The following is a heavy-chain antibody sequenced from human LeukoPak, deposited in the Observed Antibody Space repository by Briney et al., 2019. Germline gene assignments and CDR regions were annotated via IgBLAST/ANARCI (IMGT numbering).Heavy chain of an antibody. Sequence: ASVKVSCKASGYTFTGYYMHWVRQAPGQGLEWMGWINPNSGGTNYAQKFQGRVTMTRDTSISTAYMELSRLRSDDTAVYYCARDLGSSWYLCYWGQGTLVTVSS. V-gene: IGHV1-2*02. CDR3: ARDLGSSWYLCY. J-gene: IGHJ4*02. CDR2: INPNSGGT. CDR1: GYTFTGYY. D-gene: IGHD6-13*01.